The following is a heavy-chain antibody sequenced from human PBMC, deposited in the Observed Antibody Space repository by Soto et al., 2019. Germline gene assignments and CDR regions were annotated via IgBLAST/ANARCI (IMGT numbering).Heavy chain of an antibody. CDR1: GFTFSSYA. D-gene: IGHD2-2*01. CDR2: ISGSGGST. CDR3: AKNYPIAAQLLYYFDY. Sequence: GGSLRLSCAASGFTFSSYAMSWVRQAPGKGLEWVSAISGSGGSTYYADSVKGRFTISRDNSKNTLYLQMNSLRAEDTAVYYCAKNYPIAAQLLYYFDYWGQGTLVTVSS. V-gene: IGHV3-23*01. J-gene: IGHJ4*02.